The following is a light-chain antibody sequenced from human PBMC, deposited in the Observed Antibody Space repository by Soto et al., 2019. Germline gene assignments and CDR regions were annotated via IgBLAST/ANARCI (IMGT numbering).Light chain of an antibody. CDR1: SSNIGSNT. Sequence: QSALTQLPSASGTPGQRVTISCSGSSSNIGSNTVNWYQQLPGSAPKLLMYSTNQRPSGVPDRFSGSKSGTSASLAISGLQSEDEADYYCAAWDGSLNVVLFGGGTKLTVL. J-gene: IGLJ2*01. CDR2: STN. CDR3: AAWDGSLNVVL. V-gene: IGLV1-44*01.